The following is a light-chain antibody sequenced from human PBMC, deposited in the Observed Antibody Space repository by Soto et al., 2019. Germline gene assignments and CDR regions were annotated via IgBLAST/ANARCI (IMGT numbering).Light chain of an antibody. J-gene: IGKJ2*02. V-gene: IGKV3-11*01. CDR1: QSVRSY. CDR3: QQRSDWPCT. Sequence: EIVLTQSPATLSLSPGERATLSCRASQSVRSYLAWYQQKLGQVPRLLIYDASKRATGVPARFSGSVSGTDFTLTISSLEPDDFAVYYCQQRSDWPCTFGQGTKLEIK. CDR2: DAS.